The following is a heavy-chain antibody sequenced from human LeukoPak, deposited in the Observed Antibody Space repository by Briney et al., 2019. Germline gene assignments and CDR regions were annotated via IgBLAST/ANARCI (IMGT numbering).Heavy chain of an antibody. D-gene: IGHD1-7*01. V-gene: IGHV4-39*01. Sequence: SETLSLTCTVSGGSISSSNYHWAWIRQPPGKGLEWIGSISYSGSTHYNPSLKSRVTISVDTSKNQFSLKLSSVTAADTAVYYCARHQTGTASLDYWGQGTLVTVSS. CDR1: GGSISSSNYH. CDR3: ARHQTGTASLDY. J-gene: IGHJ4*02. CDR2: ISYSGST.